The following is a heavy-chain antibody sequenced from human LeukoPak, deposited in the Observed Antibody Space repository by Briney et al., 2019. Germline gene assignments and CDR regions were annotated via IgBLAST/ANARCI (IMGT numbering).Heavy chain of an antibody. J-gene: IGHJ4*02. CDR2: IYYSGST. V-gene: IGHV4-31*03. CDR3: ARWGYCSSTSCPGFDY. Sequence: SETPSLTCTVSGSSISGGGYYWSWIRQHPGKGLEWIGFIYYSGSTYYNPSLRSRVTISVDTSKNQFSLNLSSVTAADTAVYYCARWGYCSSTSCPGFDYWGQGTLVTVSS. D-gene: IGHD2-2*01. CDR1: GSSISGGGYY.